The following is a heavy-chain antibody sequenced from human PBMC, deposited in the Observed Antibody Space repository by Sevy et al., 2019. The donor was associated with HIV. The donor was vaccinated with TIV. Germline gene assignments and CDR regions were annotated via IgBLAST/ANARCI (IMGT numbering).Heavy chain of an antibody. Sequence: SETLSLTCTVSGYSISSAYSWGWIRQPPGKGLEWIANIYHDGITYYNPSLNSRVTISIDTSKNQFSLKLSSVTAADTAVYYCSSFGRLIIINDDTFEIWGQGTMVTVSS. D-gene: IGHD3-9*01. CDR3: SSFGRLIIINDDTFEI. J-gene: IGHJ3*02. CDR1: GYSISSAYS. CDR2: IYHDGIT. V-gene: IGHV4-38-2*02.